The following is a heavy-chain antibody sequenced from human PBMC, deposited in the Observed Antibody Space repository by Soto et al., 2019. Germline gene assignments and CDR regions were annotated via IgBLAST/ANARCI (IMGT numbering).Heavy chain of an antibody. CDR1: GGSISGSLYY. J-gene: IGHJ5*02. CDR2: IFYGRST. V-gene: IGHV4-39*01. CDR3: ARVGGYSGYDPFDP. D-gene: IGHD5-12*01. Sequence: QLQLQESGPGLVKPSETLSLTCTVSGGSISGSLYYWGWIRQPPGKGLEWIGSIFYGRSTYYNPSVNSRVTISGDASKNQFSLKLSSVTAADTAVYYCARVGGYSGYDPFDPWGQGTLVTVSS.